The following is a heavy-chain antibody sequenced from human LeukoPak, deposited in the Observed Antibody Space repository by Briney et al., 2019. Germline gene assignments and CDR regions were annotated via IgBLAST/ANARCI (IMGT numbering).Heavy chain of an antibody. CDR2: ISSNGGST. D-gene: IGHD4-17*01. CDR1: GFTFSSYA. CDR3: ARAVTGSAILDY. V-gene: IGHV3-64*02. J-gene: IGHJ4*02. Sequence: GGSLRLSCAASGFTFSSYAMHWVRQAPGTGLEYVSAISSNGGSTYYADSVKGRFTISRDNSKNTLYLQMGSLRAEDMAVYYCARAVTGSAILDYWGQGTLVTVSS.